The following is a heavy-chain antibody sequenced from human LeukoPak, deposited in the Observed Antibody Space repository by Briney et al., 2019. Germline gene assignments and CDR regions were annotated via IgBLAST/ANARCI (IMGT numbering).Heavy chain of an antibody. Sequence: PVASVKVSCKASGYTFSTYGISWLRQAPGQGLEWMGWISGYNGNTKYTQKYQGRVTMTTDTSTSTAYMELRSLRSDDTAVYYCARELLEYSSGWVIYAMDVWGQGTTVSVSS. D-gene: IGHD6-19*01. CDR2: ISGYNGNT. CDR1: GYTFSTYG. V-gene: IGHV1-18*01. J-gene: IGHJ6*02. CDR3: ARELLEYSSGWVIYAMDV.